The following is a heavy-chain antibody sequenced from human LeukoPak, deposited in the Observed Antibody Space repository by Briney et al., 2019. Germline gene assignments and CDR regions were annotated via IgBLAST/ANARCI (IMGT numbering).Heavy chain of an antibody. D-gene: IGHD3-10*01. CDR1: GYTFTGYY. V-gene: IGHV1-2*02. CDR3: ARVWGSGTRGYYYGMDV. CDR2: INPNSGGT. Sequence: ASVKVSCKASGYTFTGYYMHWVRQAPEQGLEWMGWINPNSGGTNYAQKFQGRVTMTRDTSISTAYMELSRLRSDDTAVYYCARVWGSGTRGYYYGMDVWGQGTTVTVSS. J-gene: IGHJ6*02.